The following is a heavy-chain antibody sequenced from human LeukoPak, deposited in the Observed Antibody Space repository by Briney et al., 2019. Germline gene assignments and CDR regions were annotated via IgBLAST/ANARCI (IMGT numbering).Heavy chain of an antibody. V-gene: IGHV4-38-2*01. D-gene: IGHD2-2*01. CDR3: AALDIVVVPAAIDP. CDR2: IYHSGST. J-gene: IGHJ5*02. CDR1: GYSISSGYY. Sequence: SETLSLTYAVSGYSISSGYYWGWIRQPPGKGLEWIGSIYHSGSTYYNPSLKSRVTISVDTSKNQFSLKLSSVTAADTAVYYCAALDIVVVPAAIDPWGQGTLVTVSS.